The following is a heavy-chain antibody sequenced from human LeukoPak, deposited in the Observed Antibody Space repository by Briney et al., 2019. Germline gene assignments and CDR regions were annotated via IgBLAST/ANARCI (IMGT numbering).Heavy chain of an antibody. D-gene: IGHD6-6*01. CDR2: IYPGDSDT. Sequence: GESLKISCKGSGYSFTTYWIGWVRQMPGKGLEWMGFIYPGDSDTRYSPSFQGQVTISADKSISTAYLQWSSPKASDTAMYYCTRQQQLGTHGTVWGQGTLVTVSS. CDR3: TRQQQLGTHGTV. CDR1: GYSFTTYW. V-gene: IGHV5-51*01. J-gene: IGHJ4*02.